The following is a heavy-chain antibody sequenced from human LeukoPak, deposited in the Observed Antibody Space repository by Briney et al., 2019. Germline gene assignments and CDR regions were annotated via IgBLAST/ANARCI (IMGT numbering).Heavy chain of an antibody. D-gene: IGHD5-12*01. J-gene: IGHJ4*02. Sequence: PGGSLRLSCAASGFTVSSNYMSWVRQAPGKGLEWVSVIYSGGSTYYADSVKGRFTISRDNSKNTLYLQMNSLRAEDTAVYYCATNTKVATITDYFDYWGQGTLVTVSS. CDR2: IYSGGST. V-gene: IGHV3-53*01. CDR1: GFTVSSNY. CDR3: ATNTKVATITDYFDY.